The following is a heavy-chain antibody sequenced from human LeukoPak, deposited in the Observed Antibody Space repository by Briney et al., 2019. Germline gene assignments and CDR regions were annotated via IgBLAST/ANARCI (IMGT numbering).Heavy chain of an antibody. CDR3: ARVAGSYYDSSGQPLPLDL. J-gene: IGHJ2*01. D-gene: IGHD3-22*01. V-gene: IGHV3-21*01. CDR1: GFTFSSYS. Sequence: GGSLRLSCAASGFTFSSYSMNWVRQAPGKGLEWVSSISSSSSYIYYADSVKGRFTISRDNAKSSLYLQMNSLRAEDTAVYYCARVAGSYYDSSGQPLPLDLWGRGTLVTVSS. CDR2: ISSSSSYI.